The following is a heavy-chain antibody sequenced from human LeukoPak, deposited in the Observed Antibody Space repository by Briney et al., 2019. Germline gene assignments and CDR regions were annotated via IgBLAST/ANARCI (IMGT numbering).Heavy chain of an antibody. J-gene: IGHJ4*02. D-gene: IGHD3-10*01. V-gene: IGHV1-2*02. CDR3: ARDVRAFTMVRGVTGY. CDR1: GYTFTSYY. CDR2: INPNSGGT. Sequence: GASVKVSCKAYGYTFTSYYMHWVRQAPGQGLEWMGWINPNSGGTNYAQKFRGRVTMTRDTSISTAYMELSRLRSDDTAVYYCARDVRAFTMVRGVTGYWGQGTLVTVSS.